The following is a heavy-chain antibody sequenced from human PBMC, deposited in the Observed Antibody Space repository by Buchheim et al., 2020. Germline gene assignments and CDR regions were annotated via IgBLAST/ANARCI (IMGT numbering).Heavy chain of an antibody. CDR1: GGSFSGYY. CDR3: ARGGRRRAIFGVVNNAYYFDY. Sequence: QVQLRQWGAGLLKPSETLSLTCAVYGGSFSGYYWSWIRQPPGKGLEWIGEINHSGSTNYNPSLKSRVTISVDTSKNQFSLKLSSVTAADTAVYYCARGGRRRAIFGVVNNAYYFDYWGQGTL. D-gene: IGHD3-3*01. CDR2: INHSGST. J-gene: IGHJ4*02. V-gene: IGHV4-34*01.